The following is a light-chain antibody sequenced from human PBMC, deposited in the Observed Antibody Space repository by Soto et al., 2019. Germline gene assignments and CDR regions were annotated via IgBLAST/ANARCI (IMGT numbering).Light chain of an antibody. J-gene: IGKJ1*01. Sequence: EIVMTHSPATLSVSPCERVTLSSRASESVSSNLAWYQQKPGRAPRLLMYGASTRATGIPARFSGSGSGTEFTLTISSLQSEDFALYYCQQYQNLWTFGQGTKVDIK. CDR2: GAS. CDR3: QQYQNLWT. CDR1: ESVSSN. V-gene: IGKV3-15*01.